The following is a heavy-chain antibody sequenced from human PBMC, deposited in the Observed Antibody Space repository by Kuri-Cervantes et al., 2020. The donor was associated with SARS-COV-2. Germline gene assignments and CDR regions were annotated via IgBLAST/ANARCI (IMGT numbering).Heavy chain of an antibody. CDR2: ISGSGGST. CDR1: GFTFSSYA. V-gene: IGHV3-23*01. CDR3: AKDDYSGSYSFDY. D-gene: IGHD1-26*01. J-gene: IGHJ4*02. Sequence: GGSLRLSCAASGFTFSSYAMSWVRQAPGKGLEWVSAISGSGGSTYYADSVKGRFTISRDNSKNTLYLQMSSLRAEDTAVYYCAKDDYSGSYSFDYWGQGTLVTVSS.